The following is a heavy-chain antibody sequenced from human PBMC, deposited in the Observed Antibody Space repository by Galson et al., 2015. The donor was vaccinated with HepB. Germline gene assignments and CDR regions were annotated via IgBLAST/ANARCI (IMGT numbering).Heavy chain of an antibody. CDR1: GFTFSSYG. CDR3: AKDLTHRYSSGWPLRYYYGMDV. J-gene: IGHJ6*02. Sequence: SLRLSCAASGFTFSSYGMHWVRQAPGKGLEWVAVISYDGSNKYYADSVKGRFTISRDNSKNTLYLQMNSLRAEDTAAYYCAKDLTHRYSSGWPLRYYYGMDVWGQGTTVTVSS. CDR2: ISYDGSNK. D-gene: IGHD6-19*01. V-gene: IGHV3-30*18.